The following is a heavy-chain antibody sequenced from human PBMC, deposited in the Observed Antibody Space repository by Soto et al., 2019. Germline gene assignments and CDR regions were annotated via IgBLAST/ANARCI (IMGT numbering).Heavy chain of an antibody. J-gene: IGHJ6*02. CDR3: ARALRAGNYYYGMDV. Sequence: GGSLRLSCAASGFTFSSYDMHWVRQATGKGLEWVSAIGTAGDTYYPGSVKGRFTISRENAKNSLYLQMNSLRAGDTAVYYCARALRAGNYYYGMDVWGQGTTVTVSS. V-gene: IGHV3-13*01. D-gene: IGHD6-19*01. CDR2: IGTAGDT. CDR1: GFTFSSYD.